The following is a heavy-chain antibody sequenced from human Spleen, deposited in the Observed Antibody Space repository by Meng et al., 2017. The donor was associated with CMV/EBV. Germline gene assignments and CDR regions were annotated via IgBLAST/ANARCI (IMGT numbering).Heavy chain of an antibody. D-gene: IGHD2-2*02. Sequence: ASGYTFTGYYMHWVRQAPGQGLEWMGWINPSSGGTKYAQAFQGRVTMARDTSINTAYMELSRLRSDDTAVYFCAREYCSSTSCYTNYWGQGTLVTVSS. CDR2: INPSSGGT. CDR1: GYTFTGYY. J-gene: IGHJ4*02. CDR3: AREYCSSTSCYTNY. V-gene: IGHV1-2*02.